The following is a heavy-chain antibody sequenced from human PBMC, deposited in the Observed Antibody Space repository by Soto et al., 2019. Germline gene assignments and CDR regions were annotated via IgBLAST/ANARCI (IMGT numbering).Heavy chain of an antibody. CDR3: ARGDPQQLPSYYNYYYGMDV. CDR1: GFTFSDYG. J-gene: IGHJ6*02. D-gene: IGHD6-13*01. V-gene: IGHV3-23*01. Sequence: GGSLRLSCAASGFTFSDYGMSWVRQAPGKGLEWVSGIRGSGGSVYYADSVKGRFTISRDNSKNTLYLQLNSLRVEDTAVYYCARGDPQQLPSYYNYYYGMDVWGQGTTVTVSS. CDR2: IRGSGGSV.